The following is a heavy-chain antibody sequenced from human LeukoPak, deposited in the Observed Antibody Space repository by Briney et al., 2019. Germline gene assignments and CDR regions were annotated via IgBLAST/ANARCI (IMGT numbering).Heavy chain of an antibody. V-gene: IGHV1-2*02. CDR3: ARGVDPGEYSGSYIDY. J-gene: IGHJ4*02. Sequence: GASVKVSCKASGYTFTDYYMHWVRQAPGQGLEWMGWINPNSGGTNYAQKFQGRVTMTRDTSISTAYMELSRLRSDDTAVYYCARGVDPGEYSGSYIDYWGQGTLVTVSS. CDR1: GYTFTDYY. CDR2: INPNSGGT. D-gene: IGHD1-26*01.